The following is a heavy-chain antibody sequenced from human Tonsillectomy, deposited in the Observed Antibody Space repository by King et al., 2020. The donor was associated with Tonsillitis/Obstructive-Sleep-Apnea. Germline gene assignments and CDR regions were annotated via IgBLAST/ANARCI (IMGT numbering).Heavy chain of an antibody. J-gene: IGHJ4*02. Sequence: VQLQESGPGLVKPSGTLSLTCAVFGGSITSDHWWSWVRQSPGKGLEWIGEIYHGGSADHNPSLKSRVTMSMDKSKNQFSLKLTSVTAADTAMYYCAGVGYIGESYRPVFDYWGQGTLVTVSS. CDR1: GGSITSDHW. CDR2: IYHGGSA. CDR3: AGVGYIGESYRPVFDY. D-gene: IGHD3-16*02. V-gene: IGHV4-4*02.